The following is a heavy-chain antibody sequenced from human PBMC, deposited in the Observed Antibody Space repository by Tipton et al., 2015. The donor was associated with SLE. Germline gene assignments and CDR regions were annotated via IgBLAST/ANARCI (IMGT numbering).Heavy chain of an antibody. CDR1: GDSISTYY. CDR2: IFNSGII. Sequence: TLSLTCTVSGDSISTYYWSWIRQPPGKGLEWIGYIFNSGIIKYNPSLKSRVTISVDTSKNQFSLKLTSVTATDTAVYYCARLNTSSTLDFWGQGTLVTVSS. J-gene: IGHJ4*02. D-gene: IGHD6-13*01. V-gene: IGHV4-59*08. CDR3: ARLNTSSTLDF.